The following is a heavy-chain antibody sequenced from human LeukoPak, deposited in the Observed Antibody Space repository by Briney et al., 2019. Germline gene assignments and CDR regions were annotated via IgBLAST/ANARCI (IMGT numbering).Heavy chain of an antibody. V-gene: IGHV4-30-2*01. CDR3: ARGTANWFDP. CDR2: IYHSGST. Sequence: SQTLSLTCTVSGGSISSGGYYWSWIRQPPGKGLEWIGYIYHSGSTYYNPSLKSRVTISVDRSKNQFSLKLSSVTAADTAVYYCARGTANWFDPWGQGTLVTVSS. CDR1: GGSISSGGYY. J-gene: IGHJ5*02. D-gene: IGHD3-10*01.